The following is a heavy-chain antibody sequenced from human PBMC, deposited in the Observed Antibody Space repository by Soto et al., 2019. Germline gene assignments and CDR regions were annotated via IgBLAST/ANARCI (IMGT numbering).Heavy chain of an antibody. CDR3: AHRREWGTAWAYGAFDI. D-gene: IGHD3-10*01. Sequence: QITLKESGPTLVKPTQTLTLTCTFSGFSLSTSGVGVGWIRQPPGKALEWLALIYWDDDKRYSPSLKSRLTITKDTSKNQVVLTMTNMDPVDTATYYCAHRREWGTAWAYGAFDIWGQGTMVTVSS. CDR2: IYWDDDK. V-gene: IGHV2-5*02. J-gene: IGHJ3*02. CDR1: GFSLSTSGVG.